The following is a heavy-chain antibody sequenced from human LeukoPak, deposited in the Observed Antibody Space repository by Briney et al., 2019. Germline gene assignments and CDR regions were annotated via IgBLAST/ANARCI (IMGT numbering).Heavy chain of an antibody. V-gene: IGHV1-18*01. CDR3: ARDRAVVVIAAPGY. D-gene: IGHD2-15*01. CDR1: GYTFINYG. J-gene: IGHJ4*02. Sequence: ASVKVSCKASGYTFINYGVSWVRQAPGQRLEWMGWISAYNGNTNYAQKLQGRVTMTTDTSTNTAYMELRSLRSDDTAVYYCARDRAVVVIAAPGYWGQGALVTVSS. CDR2: ISAYNGNT.